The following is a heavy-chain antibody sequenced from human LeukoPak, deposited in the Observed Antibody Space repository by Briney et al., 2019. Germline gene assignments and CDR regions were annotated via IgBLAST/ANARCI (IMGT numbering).Heavy chain of an antibody. CDR3: AKDVVPKSRPHYYYYGMDV. D-gene: IGHD2-21*01. Sequence: PGRSLRLSCAASGFTFSSYGMHWVRQAPGKGQEWVAVISYDGSNKYYADSVKGRFTISRDNSKNTLYLQMNSLRAEDTAVYYCAKDVVPKSRPHYYYYGMDVWGKGTTVTVSS. CDR1: GFTFSSYG. J-gene: IGHJ6*04. V-gene: IGHV3-30*18. CDR2: ISYDGSNK.